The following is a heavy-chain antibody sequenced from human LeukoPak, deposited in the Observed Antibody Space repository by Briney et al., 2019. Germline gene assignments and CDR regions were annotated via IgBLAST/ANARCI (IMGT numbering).Heavy chain of an antibody. D-gene: IGHD3-22*01. Sequence: GGSLRLSCAASGFTFSSYAMQWVGQAPGKGLEWVAVISYDGSNKYYADSVKGRFTISRDNSKNTLYLQMNSLRAEDTAVYYCARVIYDSSGYGGDYWGQGTLVTVSS. CDR2: ISYDGSNK. CDR1: GFTFSSYA. CDR3: ARVIYDSSGYGGDY. V-gene: IGHV3-30-3*01. J-gene: IGHJ4*02.